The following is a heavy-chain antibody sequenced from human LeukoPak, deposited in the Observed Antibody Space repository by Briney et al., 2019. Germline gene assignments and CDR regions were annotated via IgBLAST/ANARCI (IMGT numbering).Heavy chain of an antibody. Sequence: SETLSLTCTVSGYSISSGYYWGWIRQPPGKGLEWTGSIYHSGSTYYNPSLKSRVTISVDTSKNQFSLNLNSVTAADTALYYCARVGIATAGTSFWGQGTLVTVSS. CDR2: IYHSGST. CDR3: ARVGIATAGTSF. CDR1: GYSISSGYY. J-gene: IGHJ4*02. D-gene: IGHD6-13*01. V-gene: IGHV4-38-2*02.